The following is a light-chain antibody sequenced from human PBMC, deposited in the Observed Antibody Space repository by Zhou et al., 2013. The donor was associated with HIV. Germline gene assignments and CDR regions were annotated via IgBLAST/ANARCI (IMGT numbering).Light chain of an antibody. CDR1: QSLLHSNGYYY. Sequence: DIVMTQSPLSLPVTPGEAASISCRSSQSLLHSNGYYYLDWYLQKPGQSPQLLIHLGSNRASGVPDRFSGSGSGTDFTLKISRVEAEDVGVYYCMQALQTPLTFGGGT. J-gene: IGKJ4*01. CDR3: MQALQTPLT. CDR2: LGS. V-gene: IGKV2-28*01.